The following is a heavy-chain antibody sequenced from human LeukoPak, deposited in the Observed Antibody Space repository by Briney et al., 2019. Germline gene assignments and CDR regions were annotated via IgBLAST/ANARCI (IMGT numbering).Heavy chain of an antibody. J-gene: IGHJ4*02. CDR3: ARIGLGSSEDY. CDR1: GGSFSDYY. V-gene: IGHV4-59*01. CDR2: IYYSGST. D-gene: IGHD2-2*01. Sequence: SETLSLTCVVYGGSFSDYYCSWIRQPPGKGLEWIGYIYYSGSTNYKPSLKSRVTISVDTSKNQFSLKLSSVTAADTAVYYCARIGLGSSEDYWGQGTLVTVSS.